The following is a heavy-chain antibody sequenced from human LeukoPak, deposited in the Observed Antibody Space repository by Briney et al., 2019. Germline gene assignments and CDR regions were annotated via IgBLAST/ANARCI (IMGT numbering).Heavy chain of an antibody. J-gene: IGHJ4*02. Sequence: PGGSLRLSCAAPGFTFSSYWMSWVRQAPGKGPEWVANIKQDGSEKYYVDSVKGRFTISRDNAKNSLYLQMNSLRAEDTAVYYCARVGGSYFGCWGQRTLVTVSS. CDR1: GFTFSSYW. CDR3: ARVGGSYFGC. D-gene: IGHD1-26*01. V-gene: IGHV3-7*01. CDR2: IKQDGSEK.